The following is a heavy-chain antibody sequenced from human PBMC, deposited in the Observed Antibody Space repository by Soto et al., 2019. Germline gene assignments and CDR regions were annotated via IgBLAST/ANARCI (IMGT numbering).Heavy chain of an antibody. Sequence: SETLSLTCTVSGGSISSGGYYWSWIRQHPGKGLEWIGYIYYSGSTYYNPSLKSRVTISVDTSKNQFSLKLSSVTAADTAVYYCARDLVGADYYYYGMDVWGQGTTVTVSS. CDR3: ARDLVGADYYYYGMDV. CDR2: IYYSGST. CDR1: GGSISSGGYY. J-gene: IGHJ6*02. D-gene: IGHD1-26*01. V-gene: IGHV4-31*03.